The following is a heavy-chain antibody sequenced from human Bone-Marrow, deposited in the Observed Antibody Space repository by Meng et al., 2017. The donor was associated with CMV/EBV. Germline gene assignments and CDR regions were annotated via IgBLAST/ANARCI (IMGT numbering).Heavy chain of an antibody. CDR3: ASLDDYGTFDY. CDR2: IYYNGGT. J-gene: IGHJ4*02. V-gene: IGHV4-61*01. Sequence: GSLRLSCTVSGGSVSSGTYFWSWIRQAPGKGLEWIGDIYYNGGTNYNPSLKSRVTISVDTSKNQFSLKLNSVTAADTAVYYCASLDDYGTFDYWGQGTLVTVSS. CDR1: GGSVSSGTYF. D-gene: IGHD4-17*01.